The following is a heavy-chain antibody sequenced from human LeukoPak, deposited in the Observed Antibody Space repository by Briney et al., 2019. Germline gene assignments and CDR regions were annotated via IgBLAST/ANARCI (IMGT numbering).Heavy chain of an antibody. Sequence: SETLSLTCTVSGGSISSSSYYWGWIRQPPGKGLEWMGTIYYSGSTYYNPSLKSRVTISVDTSKNQFSLKLSSVTAADTAVYYCARGGRWYDFWSGFSGVYGMDVWGQGTTVTVSS. CDR2: IYYSGST. CDR1: GGSISSSSYY. CDR3: ARGGRWYDFWSGFSGVYGMDV. J-gene: IGHJ6*02. V-gene: IGHV4-39*01. D-gene: IGHD3-3*01.